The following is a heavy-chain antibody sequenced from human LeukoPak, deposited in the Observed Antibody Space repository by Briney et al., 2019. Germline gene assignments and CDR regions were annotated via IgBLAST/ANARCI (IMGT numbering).Heavy chain of an antibody. V-gene: IGHV4-59*01. CDR1: GGSISNYY. CDR2: IYYSGST. D-gene: IGHD6-13*01. CDR3: ARGSGSSWTFDY. J-gene: IGHJ4*02. Sequence: PSETLSLTCTVSGGSISNYYWSWIRQPPGKGLEWIGYIYYSGSTNYNPSLKSRVTISVDTSKNQFSLKLSSVTAADTAVYYCARGSGSSWTFDYWGQGTLVTVSS.